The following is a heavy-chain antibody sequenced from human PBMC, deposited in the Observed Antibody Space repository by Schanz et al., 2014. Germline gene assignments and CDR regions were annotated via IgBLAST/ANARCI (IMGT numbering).Heavy chain of an antibody. D-gene: IGHD6-6*01. Sequence: QVQLQESGPGLVKPSETLSLTCAVSGGSISGYYWSWIRQPPGKGLEWIAFIHYSRGTNYNPSLKGRVPIWVDPSKNECPRGGASVTAADTAVYYCARDRLAAQGIDSWGQGTLVTVSS. J-gene: IGHJ4*02. CDR1: GGSISGYY. CDR3: ARDRLAAQGIDS. V-gene: IGHV4-59*12. CDR2: IHYSRGT.